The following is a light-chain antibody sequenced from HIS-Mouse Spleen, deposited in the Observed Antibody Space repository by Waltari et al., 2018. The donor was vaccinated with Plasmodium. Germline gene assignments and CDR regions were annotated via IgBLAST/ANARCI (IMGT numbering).Light chain of an antibody. CDR2: KDS. CDR1: VLAKKY. V-gene: IGLV3-27*01. CDR3: YSAADNNRV. J-gene: IGLJ3*02. Sequence: SYDLTQPSSVSVSPGQTARITCPGDVLAKKYARWFQQKPGQAPVLVIYKDSERPSGIPERFSGSSSGTTVTLTISGAQVEDEADYYCYSAADNNRVFGGGTKLTVL.